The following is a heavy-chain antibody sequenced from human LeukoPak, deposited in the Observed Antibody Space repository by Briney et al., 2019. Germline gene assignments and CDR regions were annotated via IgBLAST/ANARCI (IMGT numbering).Heavy chain of an antibody. V-gene: IGHV1-3*01. CDR1: GYTFTSYA. CDR2: INAGNGNT. CDR3: ARVIAVARLDY. D-gene: IGHD6-19*01. Sequence: AASVKVSCKASGYTFTSYAMHWVRQAPGQRLEWLGWINAGNGNTKYSQKFQGRVTITRDTSASTAYMELSSLRSEDTAVYYCARVIAVARLDYWGQGTLVTVSS. J-gene: IGHJ4*02.